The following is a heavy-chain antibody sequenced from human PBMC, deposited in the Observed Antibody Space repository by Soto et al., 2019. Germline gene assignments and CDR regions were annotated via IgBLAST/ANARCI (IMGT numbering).Heavy chain of an antibody. V-gene: IGHV3-15*01. CDR2: IKSKTDGGTT. CDR1: GFTFSKAW. Sequence: GGSLRLSCAASGFTFSKAWMSWVRQAPGKGLEWVGRIKSKTDGGTTDYAAPVKGRFTISRDDSKNTLYLQMNSLKTEDTAVYYCTAAAGSYYYYYYGMDVWGQGTTVTVSS. CDR3: TAAAGSYYYYYYGMDV. J-gene: IGHJ6*02. D-gene: IGHD6-13*01.